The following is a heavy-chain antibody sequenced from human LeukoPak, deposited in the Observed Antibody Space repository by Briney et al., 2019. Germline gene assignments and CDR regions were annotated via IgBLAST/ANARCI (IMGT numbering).Heavy chain of an antibody. Sequence: ASVKVSCKASGYTFTSYAMHWVRQAPGQRLEWMRWINAGNGNTKYSQKFQGRVTITRDTSASTAYMELSSLRSEDTAVYYCAREAHRRRHLGSLSNWFDPWGQGTLVTVSS. J-gene: IGHJ5*02. CDR1: GYTFTSYA. V-gene: IGHV1-3*01. D-gene: IGHD7-27*01. CDR3: AREAHRRRHLGSLSNWFDP. CDR2: INAGNGNT.